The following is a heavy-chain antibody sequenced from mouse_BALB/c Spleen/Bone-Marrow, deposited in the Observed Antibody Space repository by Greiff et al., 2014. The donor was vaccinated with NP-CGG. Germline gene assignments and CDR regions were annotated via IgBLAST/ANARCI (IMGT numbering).Heavy chain of an antibody. CDR1: GFNIKDTY. V-gene: IGHV14-3*02. CDR3: ARYYYGSSYSAY. CDR2: IDPANGNT. D-gene: IGHD1-1*01. Sequence: LVESGAELVKPGASVKLSCTASGFNIKDTYMHWVKQRPEQGLEWIGRIDPANGNTRYDPKFQGKATITADTSSNTAYLQLSSLTSEDTAVYYCARYYYGSSYSAYWGQGTLVTVSA. J-gene: IGHJ3*01.